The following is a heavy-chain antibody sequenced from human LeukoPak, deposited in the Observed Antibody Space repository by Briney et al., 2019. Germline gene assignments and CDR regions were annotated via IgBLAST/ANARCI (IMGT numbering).Heavy chain of an antibody. V-gene: IGHV4-59*01. CDR3: ARHLPSAWFDP. CDR1: GGSISSYY. Sequence: PSETLSLTCTVSGGSISSYYWSWIRRPPGKGLEWIGYIYYSGGTNYNPSLKSRVTISVDTSKNQFSLKLSSVTAADTAVYYCARHLPSAWFDPWGQGTLVTVSS. J-gene: IGHJ5*02. CDR2: IYYSGGT.